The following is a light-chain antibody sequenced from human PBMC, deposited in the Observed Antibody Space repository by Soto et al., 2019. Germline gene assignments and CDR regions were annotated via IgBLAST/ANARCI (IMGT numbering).Light chain of an antibody. J-gene: IGLJ2*01. Sequence: QSVLTQPPSVSGAPGQRVTISCTGSSSNIGAGYDVHWYQQLPGTAPKLLIYGNSNRPSGVPDRFSGSKSGTSASLAITGLQAEVEADYSCQSYDSRLSGSIFGGGTKVTVL. CDR3: QSYDSRLSGSI. CDR1: SSNIGAGYD. CDR2: GNS. V-gene: IGLV1-40*01.